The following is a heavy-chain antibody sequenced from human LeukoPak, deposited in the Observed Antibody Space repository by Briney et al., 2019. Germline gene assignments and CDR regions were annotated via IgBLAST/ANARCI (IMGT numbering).Heavy chain of an antibody. J-gene: IGHJ6*03. CDR1: GESINPYY. V-gene: IGHV4-4*07. Sequence: PSEPLSLTCTVSGESINPYYWNWIRQPAGKGLEWIGHIYKSGSTNYNPSLTSRVTMSLDTSKNQFSLKLRSVTAADTAVYFCARSFLDYMDVWGKGTTVTVSS. D-gene: IGHD2/OR15-2a*01. CDR2: IYKSGST. CDR3: ARSFLDYMDV.